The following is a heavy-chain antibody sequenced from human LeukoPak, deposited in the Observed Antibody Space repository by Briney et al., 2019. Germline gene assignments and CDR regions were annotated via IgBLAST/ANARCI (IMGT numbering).Heavy chain of an antibody. Sequence: PSETLSLTCAVYGGSFSGYYWSWIRQPPGKGLEWIGEINHSGSTNYNPSLKSRVTISVDTSKNQFSLKLSSVTAADTAVYYCARHHDFWSGYPFDYWGQGTPVTVSS. CDR3: ARHHDFWSGYPFDY. CDR2: INHSGST. CDR1: GGSFSGYY. V-gene: IGHV4-34*01. D-gene: IGHD3-3*01. J-gene: IGHJ4*02.